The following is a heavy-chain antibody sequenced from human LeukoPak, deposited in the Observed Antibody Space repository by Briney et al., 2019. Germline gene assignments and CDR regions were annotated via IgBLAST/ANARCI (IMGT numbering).Heavy chain of an antibody. Sequence: ASVKVSCKASGYTFTGYYMHWVRQAPGQGLEWMGWINPNSGGTNYAQKFQGRVTMTRDTSISTAYMELRRLRSDDTAVYYCAREGMDNHINIVATMGGVDYWGQGTLDTVSS. D-gene: IGHD5-12*01. CDR1: GYTFTGYY. CDR3: AREGMDNHINIVATMGGVDY. CDR2: INPNSGGT. J-gene: IGHJ4*02. V-gene: IGHV1-2*02.